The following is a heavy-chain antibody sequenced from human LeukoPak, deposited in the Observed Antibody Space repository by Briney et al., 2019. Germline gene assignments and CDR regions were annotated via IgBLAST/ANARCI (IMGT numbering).Heavy chain of an antibody. CDR1: GGTFSSYA. D-gene: IGHD4-23*01. Sequence: ASVKVSCKASGGTFSSYAISWVRQAPGQGLEWMGGIIPIFGTANYAQKFQGRVTITADESTCTAYMELSSLRSEDTAVYYCAREGPVGNSFDYWGQGTLVTVSS. V-gene: IGHV1-69*13. CDR3: AREGPVGNSFDY. CDR2: IIPIFGTA. J-gene: IGHJ4*02.